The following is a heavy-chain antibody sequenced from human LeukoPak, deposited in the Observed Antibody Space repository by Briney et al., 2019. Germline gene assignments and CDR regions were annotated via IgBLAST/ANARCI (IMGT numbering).Heavy chain of an antibody. CDR3: ASYNYYDSSGYYAFDI. D-gene: IGHD3-22*01. Sequence: ASVKVSCKASGYTFTSYGISWVRQAPGQGLEWMGWISAYNGNTNYAQKLQGRVTMTTDTSTSTAYMELRSLRSDDTAVYYCASYNYYDSSGYYAFDIWGQGTMVTVSS. CDR2: ISAYNGNT. CDR1: GYTFTSYG. J-gene: IGHJ3*02. V-gene: IGHV1-18*01.